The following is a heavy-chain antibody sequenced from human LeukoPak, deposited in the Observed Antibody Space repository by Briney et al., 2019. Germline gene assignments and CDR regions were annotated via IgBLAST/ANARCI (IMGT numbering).Heavy chain of an antibody. CDR3: ARAGYCSGGSCYLRGGGAMDV. V-gene: IGHV3-23*01. CDR2: ISDSGGST. D-gene: IGHD2-15*01. J-gene: IGHJ6*02. CDR1: GFTFSSYA. Sequence: GGSLRLSCAASGFTFSSYAMSWVRQTPGKGLEWVSGISDSGGSTYYADSVKGRFTISRDNSKNTLYLQMNSLRAEDTAVCYCARAGYCSGGSCYLRGGGAMDVWGQGTTVTVSS.